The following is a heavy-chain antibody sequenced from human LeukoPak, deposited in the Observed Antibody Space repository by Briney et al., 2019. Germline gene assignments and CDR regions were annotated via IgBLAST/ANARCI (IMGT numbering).Heavy chain of an antibody. CDR3: ARDRAHDPFSENGMDV. Sequence: ASVKVSCKASGYTFTGYYMHWVRQAPGQGLEWMGWINPNSGGTNYAQKFQGRVAMTRDTSISTAYMELSRLRSDDTAVYYCARDRAHDPFSENGMDVWGQGTTVTVPS. CDR2: INPNSGGT. J-gene: IGHJ6*02. V-gene: IGHV1-2*02. D-gene: IGHD1-1*01. CDR1: GYTFTGYY.